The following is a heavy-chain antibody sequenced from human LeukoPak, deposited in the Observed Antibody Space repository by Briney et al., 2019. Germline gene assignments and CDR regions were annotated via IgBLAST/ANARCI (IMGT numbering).Heavy chain of an antibody. CDR3: ARGGYHYDTTGSPGDY. D-gene: IGHD3-22*01. CDR1: GFTLTNYA. CDR2: ISYAGTNK. V-gene: IGHV3-30-3*01. J-gene: IGHJ4*02. Sequence: GGSLRLSCVVSGFTLTNYALHWVRQAPGKGLEWVAVISYAGTNKYYADSVKGRFTISRDISKNTVYLHMDSLRDEDTAVYFCARGGYHYDTTGSPGDYWGQGTLVTVSS.